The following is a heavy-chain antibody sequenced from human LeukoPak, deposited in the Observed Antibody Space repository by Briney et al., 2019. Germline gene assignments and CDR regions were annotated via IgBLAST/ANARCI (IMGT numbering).Heavy chain of an antibody. V-gene: IGHV4-34*01. Sequence: SETLSLTCAVYGGSFSGYYWSWIRQPPGKGLEWIGETNHSGSTNYNPSLKSRATISVDTSKNQFSLKLSSVTAADTAVYYCARVRTGGYSYGYHPNWFDPWGQGTLVTVSS. CDR3: ARVRTGGYSYGYHPNWFDP. CDR1: GGSFSGYY. D-gene: IGHD5-18*01. CDR2: TNHSGST. J-gene: IGHJ5*02.